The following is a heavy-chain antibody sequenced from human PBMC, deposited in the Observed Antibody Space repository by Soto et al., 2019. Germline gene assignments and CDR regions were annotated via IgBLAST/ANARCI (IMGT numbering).Heavy chain of an antibody. CDR3: ARKRVDFSNGYYPHYYSVTAV. V-gene: IGHV3-21*01. D-gene: IGHD3-3*01. J-gene: IGHJ6*04. CDR2: ISSSSSYI. Sequence: GKGLESVSSISSSSSYIYYADSVKGRFTISRDNAKNSLYLQMNSLRAEDTAVYYCARKRVDFSNGYYPHYYSVTAVRRNRTTVPVSP.